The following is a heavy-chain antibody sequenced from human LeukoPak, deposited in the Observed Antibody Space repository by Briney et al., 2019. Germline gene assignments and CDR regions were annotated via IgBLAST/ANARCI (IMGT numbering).Heavy chain of an antibody. CDR2: IIPIFGTA. V-gene: IGHV1-69*05. D-gene: IGHD1-26*01. CDR3: ATQNSGSYYEYYFDY. Sequence: ASVKVSCKASGGTFSSYAISWVRQAPGQGLEWMGGIIPIFGTAKYAQKFQGRVTITTDESTSTAYMELSSLRSEDTAVYYCATQNSGSYYEYYFDYWGQGTLVTVSS. J-gene: IGHJ4*02. CDR1: GGTFSSYA.